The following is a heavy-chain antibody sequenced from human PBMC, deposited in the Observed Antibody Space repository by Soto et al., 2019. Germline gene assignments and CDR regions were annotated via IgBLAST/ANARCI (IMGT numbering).Heavy chain of an antibody. CDR2: LNGDGSTT. CDR3: ARGGTSTSYWGRCDY. CDR1: GFTFSSYW. J-gene: IGHJ4*02. D-gene: IGHD2-2*01. V-gene: IGHV3-74*01. Sequence: EVQLVESGGGLVQPGGSLRLSCVASGFTFSSYWMHWVRQAPGKGLVWVSRLNGDGSTTTYADSVKGRFTSSRANANNTLYLHMNSLRADDAAVYYCARGGTSTSYWGRCDYWGQGTLVTVSS.